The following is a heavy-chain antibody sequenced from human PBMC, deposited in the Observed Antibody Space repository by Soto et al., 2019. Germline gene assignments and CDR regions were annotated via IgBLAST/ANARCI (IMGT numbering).Heavy chain of an antibody. CDR2: IYPGDSDT. CDR3: ARGYCTTTICDPWFDP. D-gene: IGHD2-2*01. V-gene: IGHV5-51*01. CDR1: GYSFTSYW. Sequence: GESLKIACTGVGYSFTSYWIGWVRQMPGKGLEWMGIIYPGDSDTRYSPSFQGQVTISADKSITTAYLQWSSLKASDTAMYYCARGYCTTTICDPWFDPWGQGTLVTVSS. J-gene: IGHJ5*02.